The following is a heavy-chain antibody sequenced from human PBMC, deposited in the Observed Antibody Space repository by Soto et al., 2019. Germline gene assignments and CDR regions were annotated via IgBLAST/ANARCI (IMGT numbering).Heavy chain of an antibody. CDR1: GFAFTSYT. CDR3: ARVGAWFGEFDYFDY. Sequence: GGSLRLSCAASGFAFTSYTMNWVRQAPGKGLEWVSSISRFSTDIYYADSVRGRFTISRDNARNSVFLQMDSLRAEDTAVYYCARVGAWFGEFDYFDYWGQGTPVTVS. CDR2: ISRFSTDI. V-gene: IGHV3-21*01. J-gene: IGHJ4*02. D-gene: IGHD3-10*01.